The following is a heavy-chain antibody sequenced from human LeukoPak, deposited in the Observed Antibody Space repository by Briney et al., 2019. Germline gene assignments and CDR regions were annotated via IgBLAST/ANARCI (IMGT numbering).Heavy chain of an antibody. CDR3: AKDPGGPWHVKGIGDS. D-gene: IGHD6-13*01. CDR2: IKSDGTT. J-gene: IGHJ4*02. CDR1: GFTFSSYW. Sequence: GGSLRLSCAASGFTFSSYWMHWVRQAPGKGLVWVSRIKSDGTTNYADSVKGRFTISRDNAKNTLSLQMNSLRAEDTGVYYCAKDPGGPWHVKGIGDSWGQGTLVTVSS. V-gene: IGHV3-74*01.